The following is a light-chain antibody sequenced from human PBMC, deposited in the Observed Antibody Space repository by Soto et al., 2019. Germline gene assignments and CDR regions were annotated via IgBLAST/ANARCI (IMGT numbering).Light chain of an antibody. Sequence: EIVLTQSPATLSLSNGERATLSCRASQSVSSYLAWYQQKPGQAPRLLIYDASNRATGIPARFSGSGSGTDFTLTITSLEPEDFAVYYCQHRSNWLAFGGGTKVDI. CDR1: QSVSSY. CDR3: QHRSNWLA. CDR2: DAS. V-gene: IGKV3-11*01. J-gene: IGKJ4*01.